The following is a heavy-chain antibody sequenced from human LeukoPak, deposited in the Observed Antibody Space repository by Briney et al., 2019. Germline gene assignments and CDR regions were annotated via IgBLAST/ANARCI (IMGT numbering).Heavy chain of an antibody. CDR3: ARGRHGTFDY. V-gene: IGHV4-30-2*01. CDR1: GGSISSGGYS. Sequence: SQTLSLTCAVSGGSISSGGYSWSWIRQPPGKGLEWIGYIYHNGNTHYNPSLQSRVTISVNRSKSHFSLRLISVTAADTAVYYCARGRHGTFDYWGQGSLVAVSS. CDR2: IYHNGNT. J-gene: IGHJ4*02.